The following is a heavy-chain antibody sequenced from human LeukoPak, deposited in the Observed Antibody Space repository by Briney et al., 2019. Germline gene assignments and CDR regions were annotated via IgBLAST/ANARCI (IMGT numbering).Heavy chain of an antibody. J-gene: IGHJ4*02. CDR3: ARAGSSGWGYYFDY. D-gene: IGHD6-19*01. CDR1: GGTFSSYT. CDR2: IIPIFGTA. Sequence: SVKVSCKASGGTFSSYTITWVRQAPGQGLEWIGGIIPIFGTANYAQKFQGRVTITADESTSTAYMELSSLRSEDTAVYYCARAGSSGWGYYFDYWGQGTLVTVSS. V-gene: IGHV1-69*13.